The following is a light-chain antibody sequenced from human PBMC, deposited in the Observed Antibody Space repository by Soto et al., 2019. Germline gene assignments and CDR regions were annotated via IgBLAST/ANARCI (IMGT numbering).Light chain of an antibody. CDR1: SSDVGGYNY. CDR3: SSYTSSSTPYV. V-gene: IGLV2-14*03. J-gene: IGLJ1*01. CDR2: EVS. Sequence: QSVLTQPASVPGSPGQSITISCTGTSSDVGGYNYVSWYQQHPGKAPKLMIYEVSNRPSGDSERFSGSKSGNTASLTISGLQAEDEADYYCSSYTSSSTPYVFGSGTKLTVL.